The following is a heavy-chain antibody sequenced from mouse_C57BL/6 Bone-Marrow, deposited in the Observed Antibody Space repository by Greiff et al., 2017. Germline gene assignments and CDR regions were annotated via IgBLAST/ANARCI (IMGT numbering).Heavy chain of an antibody. CDR2: ISSGSSTI. V-gene: IGHV5-17*01. CDR1: GFTFSDYG. D-gene: IGHD2-4*01. J-gene: IGHJ1*03. Sequence: EVQLVESGGGLVKPGGSLKLSCAASGFTFSDYGMHWVRQAPEKGLEWVAYISSGSSTIYYADTVKGRFTISRDNAKNTLCLQMTSLRSEDTAMYYCAIYYEYDGTVWGTGTTVTVSS. CDR3: AIYYEYDGTV.